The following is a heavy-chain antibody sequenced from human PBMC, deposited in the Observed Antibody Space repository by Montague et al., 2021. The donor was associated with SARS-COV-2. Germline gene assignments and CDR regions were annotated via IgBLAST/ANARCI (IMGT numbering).Heavy chain of an antibody. Sequence: SETLSLTCTVSGGSISSSSYYWCWIRQPRGKLLEWIGIIYYSGTTYYKSPLNRRVIISEDTSKHQFILQLCSVTAADTAVYYCARDTRITMVVVVQGYGMDVWGQGTTVTVSS. V-gene: IGHV4-39*06. CDR1: GGSISSSSYY. D-gene: IGHD3-22*01. CDR3: ARDTRITMVVVVQGYGMDV. J-gene: IGHJ6*02. CDR2: IYYSGTT.